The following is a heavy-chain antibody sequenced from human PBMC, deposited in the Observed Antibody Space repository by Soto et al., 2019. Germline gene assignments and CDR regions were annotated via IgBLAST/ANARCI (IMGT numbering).Heavy chain of an antibody. V-gene: IGHV1-18*01. CDR2: ISAYNGNT. CDR3: ARVLERARLRPDLQPKQNWFDP. CDR1: GYTFTSYG. J-gene: IGHJ5*02. D-gene: IGHD1-1*01. Sequence: ASVKVSCKASGYTFTSYGISWVRQAPGQGLEWMGWISAYNGNTNYAQKLQGRVTMTTDTSTSTAYMELRSLRSDDTAVYYCARVLERARLRPDLQPKQNWFDPWGQGTLVTVSS.